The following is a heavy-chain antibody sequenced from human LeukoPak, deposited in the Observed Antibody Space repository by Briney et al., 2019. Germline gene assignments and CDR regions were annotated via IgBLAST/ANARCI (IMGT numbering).Heavy chain of an antibody. J-gene: IGHJ4*02. V-gene: IGHV4-4*02. D-gene: IGHD6-19*01. CDR2: IYHSGST. CDR3: ARVTSGWYGDFDY. Sequence: PSGTLSLTCAASGGSISSSNWWSWVRQPPGKGLEWIGEIYHSGSTNYNPSLKSRVTISVDKSKNQFSLKLSSVTAADTAVYYCARVTSGWYGDFDYWGQGTLVTVSS. CDR1: GGSISSSNW.